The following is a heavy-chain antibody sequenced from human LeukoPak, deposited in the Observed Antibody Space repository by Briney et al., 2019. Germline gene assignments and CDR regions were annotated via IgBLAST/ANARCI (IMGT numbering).Heavy chain of an antibody. D-gene: IGHD5-24*01. CDR3: ARDWGWLQFFDY. V-gene: IGHV3-30*01. J-gene: IGHJ4*02. Sequence: PGRSLRLSCAASGFTFSSYAMHWVRQAPGKGLEWVAVISYDGSNKYYADSVKGRFTISRDNSKNTLYLQMNSLRAEDTAVYYCARDWGWLQFFDYWGQGTLVTVSS. CDR1: GFTFSSYA. CDR2: ISYDGSNK.